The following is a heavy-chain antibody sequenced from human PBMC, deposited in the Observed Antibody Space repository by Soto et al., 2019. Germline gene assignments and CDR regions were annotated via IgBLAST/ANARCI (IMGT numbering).Heavy chain of an antibody. V-gene: IGHV3-23*01. CDR2: ISGSGGST. CDR3: ASRVIVVVPAANHQRTTDY. J-gene: IGHJ4*02. D-gene: IGHD2-2*01. CDR1: GFTFSSYA. Sequence: PGGSLRLSCAASGFTFSSYAMSWVRQAPGKGLEWVSAISGSGGSTYYADSVKGRFTISRDNSKNTLYLQMNSLRAEDTAVYYCASRVIVVVPAANHQRTTDYWGQGTLVTVSS.